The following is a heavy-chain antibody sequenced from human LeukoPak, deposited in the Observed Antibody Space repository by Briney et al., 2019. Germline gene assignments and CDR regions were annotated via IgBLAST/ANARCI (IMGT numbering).Heavy chain of an antibody. D-gene: IGHD1-26*01. J-gene: IGHJ6*03. V-gene: IGHV3-30*02. CDR3: AIDPYSGADGDTYYYFMDV. Sequence: PGGSLRLSCAASGFTFNSYGMHWVRQAPGKGLEWVAFIRYDGSNKYYADKGRFTISRDNSKNTLYLQMNSLRAEDTAVYYCAIDPYSGADGDTYYYFMDVWGKGTTVPLPS. CDR2: IRYDGSNK. CDR1: GFTFNSYG.